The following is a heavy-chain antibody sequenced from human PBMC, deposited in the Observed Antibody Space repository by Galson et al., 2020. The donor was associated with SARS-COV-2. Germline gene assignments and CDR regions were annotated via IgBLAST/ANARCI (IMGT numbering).Heavy chain of an antibody. CDR3: VRETDDYKEGEFDY. CDR2: ITSSSSYI. CDR1: GFTFSRYT. J-gene: IGHJ4*02. Sequence: TGGSLRLSCAASGFTFSRYTMNWVRQAPGKGLVWVSSITSSSSYIYYADSVKGRFTISRDNARNSVHLQMNSLRAEDTAVYYCVRETDDYKEGEFDYWGQGTLVTVSS. V-gene: IGHV3-21*06. D-gene: IGHD4-4*01.